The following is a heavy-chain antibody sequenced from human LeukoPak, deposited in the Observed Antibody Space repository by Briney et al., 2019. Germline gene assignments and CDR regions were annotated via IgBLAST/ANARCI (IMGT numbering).Heavy chain of an antibody. V-gene: IGHV4-38-2*01. CDR1: GFSISSGYF. D-gene: IGHD1-14*01. CDR2: IFHSGIT. J-gene: IGHJ4*02. Sequence: ASETLSLTCAVSGFSISSGYFWAWIRQSPGKGLEWIGSIFHSGITYYNPSLKSRVTISADTSKNQFSLKLSSVTAADTAVYYCARGGTRRTFDYWGQGTLVTASS. CDR3: ARGGTRRTFDY.